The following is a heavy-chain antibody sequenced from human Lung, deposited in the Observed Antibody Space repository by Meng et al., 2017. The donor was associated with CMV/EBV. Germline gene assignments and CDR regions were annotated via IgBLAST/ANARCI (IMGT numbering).Heavy chain of an antibody. J-gene: IGHJ4*02. V-gene: IGHV1-18*01. CDR1: GYTFTSYG. CDR3: ARERGYCGTTSCSYYFDS. CDR2: ISPYDGNT. D-gene: IGHD2-2*01. Sequence: ASVXVSCKASGYTFTSYGIIWVRQAPGQGLEWMGWISPYDGNTNYAQTLQDRVTMTTDTPTSTAYMELRSLRSDDTAVYFCARERGYCGTTSCSYYFDSWXQGTXVTVSS.